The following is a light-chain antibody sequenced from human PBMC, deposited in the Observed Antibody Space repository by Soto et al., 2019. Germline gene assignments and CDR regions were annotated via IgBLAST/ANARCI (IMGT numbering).Light chain of an antibody. CDR1: SSDVGCYNY. CDR2: DVS. J-gene: IGLJ1*01. CDR3: SSYTSSSTRLYV. Sequence: QSALTQPASVSGSPGQSITISCTGTSSDVGCYNYVSWYQQHPGKAPKLMIYDVSNRPSGVSNRFSGSKSGNTASLTISGLQAEDEADYYCSSYTSSSTRLYVFGTGTKVTVL. V-gene: IGLV2-14*01.